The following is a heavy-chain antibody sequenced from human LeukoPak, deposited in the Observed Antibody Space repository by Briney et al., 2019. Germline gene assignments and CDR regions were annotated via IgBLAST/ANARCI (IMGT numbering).Heavy chain of an antibody. CDR2: INWNGAST. D-gene: IGHD3-3*01. CDR1: GFTFDDFG. Sequence: SGGSLRLSCAASGFTFDDFGMSWVRQAPGKGLEWVSGINWNGASTGYADSVKGRFTISRDNAKNSLYLQMNSLRAEDTAVYYCARAGYDFWSGNYYWGQGTLVTVSS. CDR3: ARAGYDFWSGNYY. V-gene: IGHV3-20*04. J-gene: IGHJ4*02.